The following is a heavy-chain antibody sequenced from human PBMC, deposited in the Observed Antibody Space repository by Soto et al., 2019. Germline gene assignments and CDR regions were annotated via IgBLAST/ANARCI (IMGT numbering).Heavy chain of an antibody. D-gene: IGHD2-15*01. V-gene: IGHV1-69*12. J-gene: IGHJ4*01. CDR2: IIPMFDTP. CDR3: ARSGGLDRDFNY. Sequence: QVQLVQSGAEVKKPGSSVKVSCKASGGTFSSDSFSWVRLAPGQRLEWMGGIIPMFDTPIYAQKFQDRVTITADESTSTAYMQLSSLRSGDTAVYYCARSGGLDRDFNYWGHGSLVTVSS. CDR1: GGTFSSDS.